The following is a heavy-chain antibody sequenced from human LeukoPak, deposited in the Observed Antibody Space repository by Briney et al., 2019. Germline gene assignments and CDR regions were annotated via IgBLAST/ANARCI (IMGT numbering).Heavy chain of an antibody. D-gene: IGHD3-9*01. J-gene: IGHJ4*02. CDR2: INPNSGGT. CDR1: GYTFAGYY. CDR3: ATAHTYYDVLTGYYEFDN. V-gene: IGHV1-2*02. Sequence: GPVKVSCKASGYTFAGYYTHWVRQAPGQGLEWMGWINPNSGGTNYARKFQGRVTMTRDTSISTAYMEVSRLRSDDTAVYFCATAHTYYDVLTGYYEFDNWGQGTLVTVSS.